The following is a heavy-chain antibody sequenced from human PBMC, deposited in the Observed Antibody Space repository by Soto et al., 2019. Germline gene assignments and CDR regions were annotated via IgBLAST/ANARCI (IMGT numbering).Heavy chain of an antibody. V-gene: IGHV3-30*18. CDR2: ISYDGSNK. CDR1: GFTFSNYG. Sequence: QVQLVESGGGVVQPGRSLRLSCAASGFTFSNYGMHWVRQAPGKGLEWVAVISYDGSNKYYADSVKGRFTISRDKSKNTLYLQMNSLRADDTAVYYCAKAETGDRSGGFDYWGQGILVTVSS. CDR3: AKAETGDRSGGFDY. J-gene: IGHJ4*02. D-gene: IGHD7-27*01.